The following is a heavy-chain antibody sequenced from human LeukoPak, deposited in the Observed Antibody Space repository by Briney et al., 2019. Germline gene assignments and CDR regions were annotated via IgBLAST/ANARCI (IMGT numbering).Heavy chain of an antibody. CDR1: GFTFSSYS. CDR2: ISSSSSYI. CDR3: ARDKREGGCFDY. Sequence: GGSLRLSCAASGFTFSSYSMNWVRQAPGKGLEWVSSISSSSSYIYYADSVKGRFTISRDNAKNSLYLQMNSLRAEDTAVYYCARDKREGGCFDYWGQGTLVTVSS. V-gene: IGHV3-21*01. D-gene: IGHD3-16*01. J-gene: IGHJ4*02.